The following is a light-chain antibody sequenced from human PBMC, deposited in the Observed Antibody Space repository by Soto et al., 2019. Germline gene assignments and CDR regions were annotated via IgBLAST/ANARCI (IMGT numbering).Light chain of an antibody. Sequence: DIQMTQSPSSLSASVGDSVTITCRASQDISNFLAWFQQKPGKAPKSLIHAASSLQTGVPLKFSGSGSGTDFTLTISSLQPEDVGTYYCQQYNSYPLTFGGGTKVDIK. CDR3: QQYNSYPLT. CDR2: AAS. J-gene: IGKJ4*01. V-gene: IGKV1-16*02. CDR1: QDISNF.